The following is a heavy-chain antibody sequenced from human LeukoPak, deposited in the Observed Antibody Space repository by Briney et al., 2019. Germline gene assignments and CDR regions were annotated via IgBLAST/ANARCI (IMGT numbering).Heavy chain of an antibody. D-gene: IGHD3-3*01. J-gene: IGHJ4*02. V-gene: IGHV3-30*07. CDR3: ARESRITIFGVAIRYFDY. Sequence: DSVKGRFTISRDNSKNTLYLQMNSLGAEDTAVYYCARESRITIFGVAIRYFDYWGQGTLVTVSS.